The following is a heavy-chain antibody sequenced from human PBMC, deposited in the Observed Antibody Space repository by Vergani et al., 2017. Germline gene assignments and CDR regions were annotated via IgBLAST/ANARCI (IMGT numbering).Heavy chain of an antibody. CDR1: GGSISSGSYY. CDR2: SYTSGST. J-gene: IGHJ2*01. Sequence: QVQLQESGPGLVKPSQTLSLTCTVSGGSISSGSYYWSWIRQPAGKGLEWIGRSYTSGSTNYNPSLKSRVTMSVDTSKNQFSLKLSSVTAADTAVYYGARATQEIVVVPAAYWYFDLWGRGTLVTVSS. D-gene: IGHD2-2*01. CDR3: ARATQEIVVVPAAYWYFDL. V-gene: IGHV4-61*02.